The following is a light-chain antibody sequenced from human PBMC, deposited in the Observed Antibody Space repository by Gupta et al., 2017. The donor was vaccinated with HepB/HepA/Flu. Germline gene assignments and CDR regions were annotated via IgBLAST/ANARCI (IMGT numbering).Light chain of an antibody. CDR2: DAS. V-gene: IGKV1-33*01. J-gene: IGKJ1*01. CDR1: QDISNY. Sequence: DIQMTQSPSSLSASVGDRVTITCQASQDISNYLNWYQQKPGKAPKLLIYDASNLETGVPSRFSGSGSGTDFTFTISSLQPEDIATYYCQQYYNLPWTLGQGTKVEIK. CDR3: QQYYNLPWT.